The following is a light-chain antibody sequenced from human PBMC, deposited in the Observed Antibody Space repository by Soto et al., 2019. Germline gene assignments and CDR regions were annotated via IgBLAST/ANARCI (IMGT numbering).Light chain of an antibody. CDR3: QQYYTSPIT. V-gene: IGKV4-1*01. Sequence: DIVLTQSPDSLAVSLGERATINCKSSQSVFYSSTNKNYLAWYQQKPGQPPKLLIYWASTRDSGVPDRFSGSGSGTDFTLTISSLQAEDVAVYYCQQYYTSPITFGQGTRLEIK. CDR2: WAS. J-gene: IGKJ5*01. CDR1: QSVFYSSTNKNY.